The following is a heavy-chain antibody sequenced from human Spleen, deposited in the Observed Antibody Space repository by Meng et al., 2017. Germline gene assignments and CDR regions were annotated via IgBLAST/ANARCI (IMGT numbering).Heavy chain of an antibody. CDR2: INTKPGNP. CDR1: GYTLTSYA. Sequence: VQLGQSGSEWSKPGAEVKVSCKAPGYTLTSYAINWLRQAPGQGLEWMGLINTKPGNPTYAQGFTGRLVFSLDTSVSTAYLQISGLKADDTAVYYCTRDGYSDCSRTSCFDYWGQGTLVTVSS. CDR3: TRDGYSDCSRTSCFDY. J-gene: IGHJ4*02. V-gene: IGHV7-4-1*02. D-gene: IGHD2-2*01.